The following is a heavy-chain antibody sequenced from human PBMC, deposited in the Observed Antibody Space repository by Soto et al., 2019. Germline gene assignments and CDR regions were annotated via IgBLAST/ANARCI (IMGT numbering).Heavy chain of an antibody. CDR1: GGSIRSYD. Sequence: SETLSLTCTVSGGSIRSYDCRWIRQPPGKGLEWIGYIYYSGSTNYNPSLKSRVTISVDTSKNQFSLKLSSVTAAATSVYYCARDNRYSYGYTLDHWGKGTLVIVSS. D-gene: IGHD5-18*01. J-gene: IGHJ4*02. CDR2: IYYSGST. CDR3: ARDNRYSYGYTLDH. V-gene: IGHV4-59*01.